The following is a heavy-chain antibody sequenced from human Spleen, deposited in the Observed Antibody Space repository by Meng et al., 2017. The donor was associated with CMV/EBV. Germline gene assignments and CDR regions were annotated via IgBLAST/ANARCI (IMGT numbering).Heavy chain of an antibody. CDR1: GYVFSGAA. V-gene: IGHV3-73*01. CDR2: IRTQPNNYAA. Sequence: GESLKISCAASGYVFSGAAIHWVRQASGKGLEWVGRIRTQPNNYAAEYAASVKGRFTISRDDSKKTAFLQMNSLKMEDTAVYYCTRLWSTGGFDPWGHGTQVTVSS. CDR3: TRLWSTGGFDP. D-gene: IGHD2-2*01. J-gene: IGHJ5*02.